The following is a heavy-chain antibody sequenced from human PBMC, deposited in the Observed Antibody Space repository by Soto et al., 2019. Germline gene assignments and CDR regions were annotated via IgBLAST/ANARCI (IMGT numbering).Heavy chain of an antibody. CDR3: ARDQGYPSRVYDY. Sequence: QVQLVESGGGLVKPGGSLRLSCAASGFTFSDYYMTWIRQAPGKGLEWVSYISSSASTINYADSVKGRFTISRDNATNALYLQMNSLRAEDTAVDYCARDQGYPSRVYDYWGQGTLVTVSS. CDR2: ISSSASTI. D-gene: IGHD5-12*01. V-gene: IGHV3-11*01. CDR1: GFTFSDYY. J-gene: IGHJ4*02.